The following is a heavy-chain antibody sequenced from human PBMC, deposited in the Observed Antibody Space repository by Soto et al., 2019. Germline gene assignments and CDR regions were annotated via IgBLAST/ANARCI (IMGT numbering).Heavy chain of an antibody. CDR3: ARGGRDGYNGPNDY. J-gene: IGHJ4*02. D-gene: IGHD5-12*01. Sequence: QVQLVESGGGVVQPGRSLRLSCAASGFTFSSYAMHWVRPAPGKGLEWVAVISYDGSNKYYADSVKGRFTISRDNSKNTLYLQMNSLRAEDTAVYYCARGGRDGYNGPNDYWGQGTLVTVSS. CDR1: GFTFSSYA. V-gene: IGHV3-30-3*01. CDR2: ISYDGSNK.